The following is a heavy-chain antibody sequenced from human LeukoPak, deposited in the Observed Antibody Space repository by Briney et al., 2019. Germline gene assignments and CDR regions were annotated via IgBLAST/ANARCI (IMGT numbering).Heavy chain of an antibody. CDR1: DYYISSGHY. CDR2: IHHAGAT. V-gene: IGHV4-38-2*02. J-gene: IGHJ4*02. D-gene: IGHD3-10*01. CDR3: ARDRPELWFGEDPGDY. Sequence: SETLSLTCTVSDYYISSGHYWGWIRQPPGKGLEWIGNIHHAGATYCNPSLKSRVTISVDTSKNQFSLKLNSVTAADTAVYYCARDRPELWFGEDPGDYWGQGTLVTVSS.